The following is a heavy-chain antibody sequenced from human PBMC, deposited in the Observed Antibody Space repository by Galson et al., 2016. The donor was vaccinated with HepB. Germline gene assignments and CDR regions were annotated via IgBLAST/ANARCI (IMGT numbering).Heavy chain of an antibody. CDR3: AKISVQYSYHYGGFDY. CDR2: ISGSGDT. J-gene: IGHJ4*02. V-gene: IGHV3-23*01. D-gene: IGHD5-18*01. Sequence: SLRLSCAASGFTFSTYAMSWVRQAPGKGLEWVSGISGSGDTKFADSVKGRFTISRDNSKTTLYLQMNSLRVEDTAVYYCAKISVQYSYHYGGFDYWGQGTLVTVSS. CDR1: GFTFSTYA.